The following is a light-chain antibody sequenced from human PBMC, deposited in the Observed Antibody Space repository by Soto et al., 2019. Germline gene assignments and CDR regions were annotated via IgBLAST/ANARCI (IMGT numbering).Light chain of an antibody. Sequence: EFVLTQSPGTLSLSPVERATLSCMASQTVRNNYLAWYQQKPGQAPGLLIYDASSRATGIPDRFSGGGSGTDFTLTISRLEPEDFAVYYCQQFSSYPLTFGGGTKVDIK. CDR2: DAS. CDR1: QTVRNNY. J-gene: IGKJ4*01. V-gene: IGKV3-20*01. CDR3: QQFSSYPLT.